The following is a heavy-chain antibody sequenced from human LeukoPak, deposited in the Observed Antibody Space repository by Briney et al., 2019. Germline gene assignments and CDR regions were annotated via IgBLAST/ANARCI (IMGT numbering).Heavy chain of an antibody. CDR1: GVSISSYY. J-gene: IGHJ6*03. CDR2: IYTSGST. D-gene: IGHD1-26*01. Sequence: SETLSLTCTVSGVSISSYYWSWIRQPAGKGLEWVGRIYTSGSTNYNPSLKSRVTMSVGTSKNQFSLKLSSVTAADTAVYYCARGETHYYYMDVWGKGTTVTVSS. V-gene: IGHV4-4*07. CDR3: ARGETHYYYMDV.